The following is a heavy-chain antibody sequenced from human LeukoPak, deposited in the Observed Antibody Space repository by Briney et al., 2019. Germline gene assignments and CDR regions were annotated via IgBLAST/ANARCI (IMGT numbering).Heavy chain of an antibody. Sequence: SGGSLRLSCSASGFTFRRHNMHWVRQAPGKGLEWVAVVAYDGKNKFFADSVKGRFTLSRDNSKNTVFLQMNSLRPEDTAAYYCAREMGDQYFGSTGLYFTALDFWGQGTTVVVSS. CDR1: GFTFRRHN. CDR3: AREMGDQYFGSTGLYFTALDF. CDR2: VAYDGKNK. D-gene: IGHD2-8*02. V-gene: IGHV3-30*14. J-gene: IGHJ3*01.